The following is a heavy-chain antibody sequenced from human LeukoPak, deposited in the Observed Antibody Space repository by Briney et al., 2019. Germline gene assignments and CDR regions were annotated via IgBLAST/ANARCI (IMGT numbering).Heavy chain of an antibody. CDR2: ITGNAGST. D-gene: IGHD3-3*01. CDR1: GFTFSRFA. Sequence: GGSLRLSCAASGFTFSRFAMSWVRQAPGKGLEWVATITGNAGSTNYADSVKGRFTISRDNSNSTLFLQMNSLRVEDTAVYYCAKSPLDVWSGNAYHYYVMDVWGQGTTVPVSS. V-gene: IGHV3-23*01. J-gene: IGHJ6*02. CDR3: AKSPLDVWSGNAYHYYVMDV.